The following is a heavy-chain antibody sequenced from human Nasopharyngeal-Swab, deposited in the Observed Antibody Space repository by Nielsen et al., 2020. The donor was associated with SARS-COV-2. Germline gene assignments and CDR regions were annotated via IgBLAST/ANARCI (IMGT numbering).Heavy chain of an antibody. D-gene: IGHD3-10*01. CDR2: ISIGNSYI. V-gene: IGHV3-21*01. Sequence: GESLKISCAASGFTFSSYWMTWVRRAPGKGLEWVSSISIGNSYILYADSVKGRFTISRDNVRESLFLQMNSLTADDTAVYYCARVRYYGSGDYRPHYFDFWGHGTLVTVSS. CDR3: ARVRYYGSGDYRPHYFDF. CDR1: GFTFSSYW. J-gene: IGHJ4*01.